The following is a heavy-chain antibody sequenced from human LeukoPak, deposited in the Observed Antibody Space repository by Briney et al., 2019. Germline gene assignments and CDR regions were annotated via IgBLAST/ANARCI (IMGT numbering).Heavy chain of an antibody. CDR2: IIPIFGTA. V-gene: IGHV1-69*06. CDR1: GGTFSSYA. D-gene: IGHD3-22*01. CDR3: ASDTDSSGYPYNWFDP. J-gene: IGHJ5*02. Sequence: SVKVSCKASGGTFSSYAISWVRQAPGQGLEWMGGIIPIFGTANYAQKFQGRVTITADKSTSTAYMELSSLRSEDTAVYYCASDTDSSGYPYNWFDPWGQGTLVTVSS.